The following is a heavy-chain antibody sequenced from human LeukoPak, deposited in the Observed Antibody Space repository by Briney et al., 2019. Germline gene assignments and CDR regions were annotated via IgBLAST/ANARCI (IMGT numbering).Heavy chain of an antibody. CDR3: ARDSGDYYDSSGLDY. V-gene: IGHV3-48*04. CDR2: ISSSGSTI. Sequence: GGSLRLSCAASGFTFSSYNMNWVRQVPGKGLEWVSYISSSGSTIYYADSVKGRFTISRDNAKNSLYLQMNSLRAEDTAVYYCARDSGDYYDSSGLDYWGQGTLVTVSS. J-gene: IGHJ4*02. CDR1: GFTFSSYN. D-gene: IGHD3-22*01.